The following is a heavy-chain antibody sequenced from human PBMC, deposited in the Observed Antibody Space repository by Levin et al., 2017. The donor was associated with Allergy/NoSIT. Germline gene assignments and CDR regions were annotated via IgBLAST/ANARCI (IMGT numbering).Heavy chain of an antibody. D-gene: IGHD2-2*01. CDR3: ARDGLDIVVVPAAGFHRYYYMDV. CDR1: GFTFSSYG. V-gene: IGHV3-33*01. Sequence: GGSLRLSCAASGFTFSSYGMHWVRQAPGKGLEWVAVIWYDGSNKYYADSVKGRFTISRDNSKNTLYLQMNSLRAEDTAVYYCARDGLDIVVVPAAGFHRYYYMDVWGKGTTVTVSS. CDR2: IWYDGSNK. J-gene: IGHJ6*03.